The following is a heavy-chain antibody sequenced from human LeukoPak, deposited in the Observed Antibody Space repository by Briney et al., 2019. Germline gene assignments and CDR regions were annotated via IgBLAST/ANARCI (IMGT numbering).Heavy chain of an antibody. CDR2: IRSKGNSYAT. CDR3: TRRHYYDSSGYLDY. J-gene: IGHJ4*02. Sequence: PGGSLRLSCAASGFTFSGSAMQWVRQASGKGLEWVGRIRSKGNSYATAYAASVKGRFTISRDDSRNTAYLQMNSLKTEDTAVYYCTRRHYYDSSGYLDYWGQGTLVTVSS. V-gene: IGHV3-73*01. D-gene: IGHD3-22*01. CDR1: GFTFSGSA.